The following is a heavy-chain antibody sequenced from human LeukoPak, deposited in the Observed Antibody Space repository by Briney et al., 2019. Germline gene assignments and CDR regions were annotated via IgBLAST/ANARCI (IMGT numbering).Heavy chain of an antibody. V-gene: IGHV4-39*07. D-gene: IGHD6-13*01. J-gene: IGHJ4*02. CDR1: GGSISSRSYY. CDR2: IYYSGST. CDR3: ARERAAGNPSHFDY. Sequence: SETLSLTCTVSGGSISSRSYYWGWIRQPPGKGLEWIGIIYYSGSTYSNPSLRSRVTISLDTSKNQFSLKMNSMTAADTAVYYCARERAAGNPSHFDYWGQGSLVTASS.